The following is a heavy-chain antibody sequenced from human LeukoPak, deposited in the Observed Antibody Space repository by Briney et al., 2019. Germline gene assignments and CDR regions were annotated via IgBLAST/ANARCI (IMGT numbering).Heavy chain of an antibody. D-gene: IGHD2-2*01. Sequence: GASVKVSCKGSRYTFTGYFMHWVRQAPGQGLDWVGWINTNGGGTKYAQKSQGRVTQTRDTSISTAYMYLSRLRSYDTAVYYCARDHCVSTGCYEDYYYGLDVWGRGTTVTVSS. CDR3: ARDHCVSTGCYEDYYYGLDV. CDR2: INTNGGGT. V-gene: IGHV1-2*02. CDR1: RYTFTGYF. J-gene: IGHJ6*02.